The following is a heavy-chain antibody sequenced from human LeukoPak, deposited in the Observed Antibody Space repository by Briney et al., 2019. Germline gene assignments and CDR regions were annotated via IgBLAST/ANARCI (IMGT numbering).Heavy chain of an antibody. CDR2: INHSGST. V-gene: IGHV4-34*01. Sequence: SETLSLTCAVYGGSFSGYYWSWIRQPPGKGLEWIGEINHSGSTNYNPSLKSRVTISVDTSKNQFSLKLSAVTAADTAVYYCASGIAAAGHDAFDIWGQGRMVTVSS. D-gene: IGHD6-13*01. CDR3: ASGIAAAGHDAFDI. CDR1: GGSFSGYY. J-gene: IGHJ3*02.